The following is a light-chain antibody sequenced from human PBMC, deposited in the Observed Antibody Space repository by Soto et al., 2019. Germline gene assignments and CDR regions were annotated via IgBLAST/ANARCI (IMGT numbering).Light chain of an antibody. J-gene: IGKJ4*01. Sequence: DIVMTQSPDSLAVSLGERATINCKSSQSVLYTSSNKNYLAWYQQKPGQPPELLIYWASTRESGVPDRFSGSGSGTDFTLTISSLQAEDVAVYYYQQYYTPPLTFGGGTKVEIK. CDR3: QQYYTPPLT. CDR1: QSVLYTSSNKNY. CDR2: WAS. V-gene: IGKV4-1*01.